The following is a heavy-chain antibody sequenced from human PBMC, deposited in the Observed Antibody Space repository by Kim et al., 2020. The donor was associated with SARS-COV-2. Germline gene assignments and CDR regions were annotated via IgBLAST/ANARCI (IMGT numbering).Heavy chain of an antibody. CDR1: GFTFSSYE. D-gene: IGHD6-19*01. J-gene: IGHJ5*02. V-gene: IGHV3-48*03. CDR2: ISSSGSTI. CDR3: ARDRKQWRDNWFDP. Sequence: GGSLRLSCAASGFTFSSYEMNWVRQAPGKGLEWVSYISSSGSTIYYADSVKGRFTISRDNAKNSLYLQMNSLRAEDTAVYYCARDRKQWRDNWFDPWGQGTLVTVSS.